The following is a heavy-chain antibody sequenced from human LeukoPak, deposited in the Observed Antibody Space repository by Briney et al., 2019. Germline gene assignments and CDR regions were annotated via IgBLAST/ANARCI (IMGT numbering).Heavy chain of an antibody. CDR1: GGSISSSSYY. CDR2: IYYSGST. D-gene: IGHD2-15*01. V-gene: IGHV4-39*07. J-gene: IGHJ4*02. CDR3: AREGVVAAITTYYFDY. Sequence: PSETLSLTCTVSGGSISSSSYYWGWIRQPPGKGLEWIGSIYYSGSTYYNPSLKSRVTISVDKSKNQFSMNLISVTAADTAMYYCAREGVVAAITTYYFDYWGQGTLVTVS.